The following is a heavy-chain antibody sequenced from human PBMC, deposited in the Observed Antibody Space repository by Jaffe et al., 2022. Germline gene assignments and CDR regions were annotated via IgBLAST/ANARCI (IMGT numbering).Heavy chain of an antibody. D-gene: IGHD6-13*01. J-gene: IGHJ6*03. V-gene: IGHV3-30*02. Sequence: QVQLVESGGGVVQPGGSLRLSCAASGFTFSSYGMHWVRQAPGKGLEWVAFIRYDGSNKYYADSVKGRFTISRDNSKNTLYLQMNSLRAEDTAVYYCAKDHSSSWYVDYYYMDVWGKGTTVTVSS. CDR2: IRYDGSNK. CDR3: AKDHSSSWYVDYYYMDV. CDR1: GFTFSSYG.